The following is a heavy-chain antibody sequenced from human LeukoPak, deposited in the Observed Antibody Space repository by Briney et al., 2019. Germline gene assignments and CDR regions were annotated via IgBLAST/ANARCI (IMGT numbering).Heavy chain of an antibody. V-gene: IGHV1-69*06. D-gene: IGHD1-26*01. CDR2: IIPIFGTA. J-gene: IGHJ3*02. Sequence: SVKVSCKASRGTFSTYPISWVRQAPGQGLEWMGGIIPIFGTANYAQKFQGRVTMTEDTSTDTAYMELSSLRSEDTAVYYCATPSGSYRLGAFDIWGQGTMVTVSS. CDR3: ATPSGSYRLGAFDI. CDR1: RGTFSTYP.